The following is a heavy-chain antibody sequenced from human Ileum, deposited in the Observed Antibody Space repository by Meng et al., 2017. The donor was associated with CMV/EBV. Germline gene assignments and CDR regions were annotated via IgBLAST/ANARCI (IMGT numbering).Heavy chain of an antibody. CDR2: ISHDGIHK. CDR3: AKVGVGTYFQH. V-gene: IGHV3-30*02. Sequence: CAASGFTLNTFAMHWVRQAPGKGLEWVAFISHDGIHKYYTDSVKARFTISRDTSTNTMYLQMNSLRSEDTAVYYCAKVGVGTYFQHWGQGTLVTVSS. D-gene: IGHD1-7*01. CDR1: GFTLNTFA. J-gene: IGHJ1*01.